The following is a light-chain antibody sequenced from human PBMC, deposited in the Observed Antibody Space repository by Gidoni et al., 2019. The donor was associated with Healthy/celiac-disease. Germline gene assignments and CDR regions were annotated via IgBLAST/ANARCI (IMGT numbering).Light chain of an antibody. CDR2: KAS. CDR3: QQYNSYPYT. Sequence: DIQMTQSPSTLSASVGDRVTITCRASQSISSWLAWYQQKPGKAPTLLIYKASSLESGVPSRFSGSGSGTAFTRTISSLQPDDFATYYCQQYNSYPYTFXXXTKLEIK. J-gene: IGKJ2*01. V-gene: IGKV1-5*03. CDR1: QSISSW.